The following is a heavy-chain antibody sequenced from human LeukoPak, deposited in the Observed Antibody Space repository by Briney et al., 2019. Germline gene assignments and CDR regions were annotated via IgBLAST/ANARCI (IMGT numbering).Heavy chain of an antibody. CDR3: ARVRLGESGGFDP. CDR1: GYTFTGYY. Sequence: ASVKVSCRASGYTFTGYYMHWVRQAPGQGLEWMGWINPNSGGTNYAQKCQGRVTMTRDTSISTAYMELSRLRSDDTAVYYCARVRLGESGGFDPWGQGTLVTVSS. J-gene: IGHJ5*02. V-gene: IGHV1-2*02. CDR2: INPNSGGT. D-gene: IGHD3-16*01.